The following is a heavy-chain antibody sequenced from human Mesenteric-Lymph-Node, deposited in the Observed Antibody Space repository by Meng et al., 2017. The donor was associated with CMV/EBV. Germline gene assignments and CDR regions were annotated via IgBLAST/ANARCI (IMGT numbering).Heavy chain of an antibody. V-gene: IGHV2-5*02. CDR1: GFSLSTNGVG. J-gene: IGHJ4*02. CDR3: ALMRVSYGDYFDS. Sequence: FSGFSLSTNGVGMGWIRQPPGKALEWLALIYCDDDKRYSPSQKSRLIITKDTSKNQVVLTMTNLYPVDTATYYCALMRVSYGDYFDSWGQGTLVTVSS. D-gene: IGHD4-17*01. CDR2: IYCDDDK.